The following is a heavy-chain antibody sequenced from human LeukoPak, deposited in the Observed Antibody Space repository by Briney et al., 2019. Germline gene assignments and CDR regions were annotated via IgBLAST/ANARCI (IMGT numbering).Heavy chain of an antibody. V-gene: IGHV3-23*01. CDR1: GFTFSSYA. CDR3: AKGGRRYCSSTSCYRLDP. Sequence: GSLRLSCAASGFTFSSYAMSWVRQAPGKGLEWVSAISGSGGSTYYADSVKGRFTISRDNSKNTLYLQMNSLRAEDTAVYYCAKGGRRYCSSTSCYRLDPWGQGTLVTVSS. J-gene: IGHJ5*02. CDR2: ISGSGGST. D-gene: IGHD2-2*01.